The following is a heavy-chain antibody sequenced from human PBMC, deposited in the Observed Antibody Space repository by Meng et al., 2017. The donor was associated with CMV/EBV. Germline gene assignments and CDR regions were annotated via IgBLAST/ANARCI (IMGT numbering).Heavy chain of an antibody. Sequence: GGSLRLSCAASGFTFSDYWMHWVRQAPGRGLVWVSRINNDGGNTVYADSVKGRFTFSRDNAKNTLYLQMNSLRAEDTAVYYCARGLYGLDYWGQGTLVTVSS. CDR2: INNDGGNT. J-gene: IGHJ4*02. V-gene: IGHV3-74*01. D-gene: IGHD4-17*01. CDR1: GFTFSDYW. CDR3: ARGLYGLDY.